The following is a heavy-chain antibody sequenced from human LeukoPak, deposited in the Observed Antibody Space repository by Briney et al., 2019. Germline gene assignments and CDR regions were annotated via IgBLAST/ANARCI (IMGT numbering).Heavy chain of an antibody. Sequence: SETLSLTCTVSGGSIRSYYWSWIRQPPGKGLEWIGYIYYSGSTNYNPSLKSRVTISLGMSKNQFSLKLSSVTAADTAVYYCARLPMAVTPHVDYWGQGTLVTVSS. CDR3: ARLPMAVTPHVDY. V-gene: IGHV4-59*01. D-gene: IGHD2-21*02. CDR2: IYYSGST. CDR1: GGSIRSYY. J-gene: IGHJ4*02.